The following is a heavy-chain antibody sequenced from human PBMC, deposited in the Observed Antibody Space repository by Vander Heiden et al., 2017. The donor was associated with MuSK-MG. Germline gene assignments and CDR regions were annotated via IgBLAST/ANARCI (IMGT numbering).Heavy chain of an antibody. D-gene: IGHD2-15*01. CDR2: IWHDGSNK. CDR1: GFPFNRHG. J-gene: IGHJ6*03. CDR3: ARCNGGSCFPLGYYYMDV. Sequence: QVQLVESGGGVVQPGRSLRLSCAASGFPFNRHGMHRVRQAPGKGLEWVAVIWHDGSNKYYADSVKGRFTISRDNSNNTLDLQMHSLRADDTAVYFCARCNGGSCFPLGYYYMDVWGKGTTVAVSS. V-gene: IGHV3-33*01.